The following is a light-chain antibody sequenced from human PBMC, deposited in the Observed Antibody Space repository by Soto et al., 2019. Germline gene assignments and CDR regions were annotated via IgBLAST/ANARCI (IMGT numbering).Light chain of an antibody. V-gene: IGLV2-23*02. CDR3: CSYAVSRTVL. Sequence: QSALTQPASVSGSPGQSITISCTGTSSDVGNYNLVSWYQQHPGKAPKLMIYEVTKRPSGVSNRFSGSKSGNTASLTISGLQAEDEADFYCCSYAVSRTVLFGGGTKLTVL. CDR1: SSDVGNYNL. J-gene: IGLJ3*02. CDR2: EVT.